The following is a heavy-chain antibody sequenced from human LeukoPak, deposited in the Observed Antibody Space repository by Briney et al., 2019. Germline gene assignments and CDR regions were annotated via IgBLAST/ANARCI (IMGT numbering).Heavy chain of an antibody. CDR3: GVDIVVVPSAPNWFDP. D-gene: IGHD2-2*01. CDR1: GFTFSNYA. Sequence: GGSLRLSCAASGFTFSNYAMSWVRQAPGKGLEWVSAISGSGDSTYYADSVKGRFTISRDNSKNTLYLQMNSLRAEDTAVYYCGVDIVVVPSAPNWFDPWGQGTLVTVSS. V-gene: IGHV3-23*01. J-gene: IGHJ5*02. CDR2: ISGSGDST.